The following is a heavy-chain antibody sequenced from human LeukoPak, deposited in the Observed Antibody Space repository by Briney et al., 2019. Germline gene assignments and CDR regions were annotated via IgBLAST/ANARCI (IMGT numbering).Heavy chain of an antibody. CDR3: ARQGPLTTAVTTRTNPFDY. J-gene: IGHJ4*02. CDR1: AGSISSSY. D-gene: IGHD4-11*01. V-gene: IGHV4-59*08. Sequence: SETLSLTCTVSAGSISSSYWRWIRQPPGKGLVWIGYIYYSGSTNYNPYLKSRVTISVDTSKNQFSLKLNSVTAADTAVYYCARQGPLTTAVTTRTNPFDYWGQGTLVTVSS. CDR2: IYYSGST.